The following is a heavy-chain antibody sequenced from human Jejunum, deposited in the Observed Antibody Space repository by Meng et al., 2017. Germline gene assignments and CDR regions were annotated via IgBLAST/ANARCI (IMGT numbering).Heavy chain of an antibody. CDR3: ARGELLWDY. Sequence: HVQLRESGPGLVKPSRTLSLPCTGVGDPISRVEYFWSWIRQPPGKGLGWIGYLDYRGSTFYNPSLKSRVTITVDTSKNQFSLKLSSVTAADTAVYFCARGELLWDYWGQGTLVTVSS. J-gene: IGHJ4*02. D-gene: IGHD2-2*01. CDR1: GDPISRVEYF. CDR2: LDYRGST. V-gene: IGHV4-30-4*01.